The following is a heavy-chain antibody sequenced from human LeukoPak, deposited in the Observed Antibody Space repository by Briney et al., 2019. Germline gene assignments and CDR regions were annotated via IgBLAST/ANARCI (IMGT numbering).Heavy chain of an antibody. V-gene: IGHV3-21*01. CDR2: ISSSSSYI. CDR1: GFTFSNAW. D-gene: IGHD2-2*01. J-gene: IGHJ4*02. CDR3: ARGLECSSTSCYAN. Sequence: GGSLRLSCAASGFTFSNAWMSWVRQAPGKGLEWVSSISSSSSYIYYADSVKGRFTISRDNAKNSLYLQMNSLRAEDTAVYYCARGLECSSTSCYANWGQGTLVTVSS.